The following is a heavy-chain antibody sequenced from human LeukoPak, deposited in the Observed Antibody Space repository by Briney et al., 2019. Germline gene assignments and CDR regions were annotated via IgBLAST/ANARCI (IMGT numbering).Heavy chain of an antibody. CDR3: AKDPPHPYNWNNNWFDP. V-gene: IGHV3-48*03. D-gene: IGHD1/OR15-1a*01. Sequence: GGSLRLSCAASGFTFSSYEMNWVRQAPGKGLEWVSYISSSGSTIYYADSVKGRFTISRDNAKNSLYLQMNSLRAEDTAVYYCAKDPPHPYNWNNNWFDPWGQGTLVTVSS. CDR2: ISSSGSTI. J-gene: IGHJ5*02. CDR1: GFTFSSYE.